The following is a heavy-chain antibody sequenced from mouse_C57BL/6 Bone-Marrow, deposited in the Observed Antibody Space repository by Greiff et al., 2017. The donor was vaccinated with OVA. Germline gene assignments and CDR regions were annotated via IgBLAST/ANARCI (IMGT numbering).Heavy chain of an antibody. J-gene: IGHJ2*01. CDR1: GYTFTSYG. CDR2: IYPRSGNT. D-gene: IGHD1-1*01. CDR3: ASGGYRGYYGY. V-gene: IGHV1-81*01. Sequence: QVQLQQSGAELARPGASVKLSCKASGYTFTSYGISWVKQRTGQGLEWIGEIYPRSGNTYYNEKFKGKATLTADKSSSTAYMELRSLTSEDSAVYFCASGGYRGYYGYWGQGTTLTVSS.